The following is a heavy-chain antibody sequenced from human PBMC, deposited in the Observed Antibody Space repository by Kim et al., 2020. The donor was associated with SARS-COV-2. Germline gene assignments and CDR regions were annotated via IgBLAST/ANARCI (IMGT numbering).Heavy chain of an antibody. CDR3: ARRILSSWSYDYGMDV. V-gene: IGHV5-51*01. CDR1: GYSFTSYW. Sequence: GESLKISCKGSGYSFTSYWIGWVRQMPGKGLEWMGIIYPGDSDTRYSPSFQGQVTISADKSISTAYLQWSSLKASDTAMYYCARRILSSWSYDYGMDVWGQGTTVTVSS. D-gene: IGHD6-13*01. J-gene: IGHJ6*02. CDR2: IYPGDSDT.